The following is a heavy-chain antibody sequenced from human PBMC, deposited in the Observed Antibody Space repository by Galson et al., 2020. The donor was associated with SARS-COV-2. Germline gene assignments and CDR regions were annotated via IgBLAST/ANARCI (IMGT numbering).Heavy chain of an antibody. CDR2: ISNDGRNK. J-gene: IGHJ4*02. V-gene: IGHV3-30*16. Sequence: GGSLRLSCAASGFTFSSYAIHWVRQAPRKGLEWVAVISNDGRNKYYADSVKGRFTISRDNSKNTMDLQMNSLRAEDTAVYYCARAVPGSGGWLYFGCWGQGTLVTVSS. D-gene: IGHD6-25*01. CDR3: ARAVPGSGGWLYFGC. CDR1: GFTFSSYA.